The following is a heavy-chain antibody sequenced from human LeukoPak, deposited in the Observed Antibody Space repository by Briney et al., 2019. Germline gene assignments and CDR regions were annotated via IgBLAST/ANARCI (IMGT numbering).Heavy chain of an antibody. V-gene: IGHV3-30*04. J-gene: IGHJ6*03. CDR3: ARDTSIAAAGTIAYYYYYMDV. Sequence: GGSLRLSCAASGFTFSSYAMHWVRQAPGKGLEWVAVISYDGSNKYYADSVKGRFTISRDNSKNTLYLQMNSLRAEDTAVYYCARDTSIAAAGTIAYYYYYMDVWGKGTTVTVSS. D-gene: IGHD6-13*01. CDR2: ISYDGSNK. CDR1: GFTFSSYA.